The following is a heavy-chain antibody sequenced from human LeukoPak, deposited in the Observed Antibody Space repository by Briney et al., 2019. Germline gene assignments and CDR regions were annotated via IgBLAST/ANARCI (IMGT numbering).Heavy chain of an antibody. CDR1: GFTFISYW. Sequence: PGGSLRLSCAASGFTFISYWMSWVRQAPGKGLELGATIKQDGRDKYYVDSVKGRFTIYRDNAKNSLYLQMNSLRAEDTAVYYCASGYDSSGYSPFRMDVWGQGTTVTVSS. CDR2: IKQDGRDK. D-gene: IGHD3-22*01. V-gene: IGHV3-7*01. J-gene: IGHJ6*02. CDR3: ASGYDSSGYSPFRMDV.